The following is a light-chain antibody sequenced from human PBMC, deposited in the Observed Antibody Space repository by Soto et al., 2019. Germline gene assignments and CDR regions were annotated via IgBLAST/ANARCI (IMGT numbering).Light chain of an antibody. CDR2: EVS. V-gene: IGLV2-14*01. Sequence: QSALTQPASVSGSPGQSITISCTGTSSDVGGYNYVSWYQQHPGKAPKVMIYEVSNRPSGVSNRFSGSKSGNTASLTISGLQAEDEADYCYSSYTSSNTWVFGGGTKLTVL. CDR3: SSYTSSNTWV. J-gene: IGLJ3*02. CDR1: SSDVGGYNY.